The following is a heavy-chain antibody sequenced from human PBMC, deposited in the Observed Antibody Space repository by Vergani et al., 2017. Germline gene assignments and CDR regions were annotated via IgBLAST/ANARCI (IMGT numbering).Heavy chain of an antibody. CDR2: IWYDGSNK. V-gene: IGHV3-33*08. CDR1: LFTFSTSA. J-gene: IGHJ4*02. CDR3: ARDFPDY. Sequence: QVQLVESGGGVFPPAPSLTLSSPPSLFTFSTSAFPSFRLAHRTRVGWVAVIWYDGSNKYYADSLKGRFTISRDNSKNTLYLQMNSLRAEDTAVYYCARDFPDYWGQGTLVTVSS.